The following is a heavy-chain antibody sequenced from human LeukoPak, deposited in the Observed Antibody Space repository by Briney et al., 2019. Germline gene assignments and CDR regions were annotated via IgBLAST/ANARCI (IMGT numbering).Heavy chain of an antibody. J-gene: IGHJ3*02. CDR3: ARGITMVRGVPNAFDI. V-gene: IGHV1-46*01. Sequence: ASVKVSYKASGYTFTSYYMHWVRQAPGQGLEWMGIINPSGGSTSYAQKFQGRVTMTRDMSTSTVYMELSSLRSEDTAVYYCARGITMVRGVPNAFDIWGQGTMVTVSS. CDR1: GYTFTSYY. CDR2: INPSGGST. D-gene: IGHD3-10*01.